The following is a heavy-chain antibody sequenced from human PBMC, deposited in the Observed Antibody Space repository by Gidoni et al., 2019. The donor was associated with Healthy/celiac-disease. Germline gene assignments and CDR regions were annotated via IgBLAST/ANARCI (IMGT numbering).Heavy chain of an antibody. J-gene: IGHJ3*02. V-gene: IGHV5-51*03. Sequence: EVQLVQSGAEVKKPGESLKISCQGSGYSFTSYWIGWVRQMPGKGLEWMGIIYPGDPDTRYSPSFQGQVTISADKSISTAYLQWSSLKASDTAMYYCAGSIMVRCRGAFPDDAFDIWGQGTMVTVSS. D-gene: IGHD3-10*01. CDR2: IYPGDPDT. CDR3: AGSIMVRCRGAFPDDAFDI. CDR1: GYSFTSYW.